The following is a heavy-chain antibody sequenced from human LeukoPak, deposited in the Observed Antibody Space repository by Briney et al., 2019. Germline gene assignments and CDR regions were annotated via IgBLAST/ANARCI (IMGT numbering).Heavy chain of an antibody. Sequence: PGGSLRLSCAASGFTFSSYSMNWVRQTPGKGLEWVGRIASAAHGGTTDYAAPVKGRFTISRDDSKNTLYLQMNSLKTDDTAVYFCSEGLDYWGQGTLVTVSS. CDR3: SEGLDY. CDR1: GFTFSSYS. J-gene: IGHJ4*02. CDR2: IASAAHGGTT. V-gene: IGHV3-15*04.